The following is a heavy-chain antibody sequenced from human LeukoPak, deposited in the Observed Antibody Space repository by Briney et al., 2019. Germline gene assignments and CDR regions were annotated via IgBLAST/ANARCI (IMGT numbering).Heavy chain of an antibody. V-gene: IGHV3-7*01. CDR1: GFTFSSYW. J-gene: IGHJ5*02. CDR3: AREFNDYYGSGSYEGNWFDP. CDR2: IKQDGSEK. D-gene: IGHD3-10*01. Sequence: GGSLRLSCAASGFTFSSYWVSWVRQAPGKGLEWVANIKQDGSEKYYVDSVKGRFTISRDNAKNSLYLQMNSLRAEDTAVYYCAREFNDYYGSGSYEGNWFDPWGQGTLVTVSS.